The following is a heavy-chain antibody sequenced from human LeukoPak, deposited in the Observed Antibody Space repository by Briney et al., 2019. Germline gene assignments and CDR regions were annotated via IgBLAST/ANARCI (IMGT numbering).Heavy chain of an antibody. CDR1: GFTFSSYA. V-gene: IGHV3-30-3*01. CDR2: ISYDGSNK. CDR3: AREDFWSGYFPPRRQNWFDP. D-gene: IGHD3-3*01. J-gene: IGHJ5*02. Sequence: GGSLRLSCAASGFTFSSYAMHWVRQAPGKGLEWVAVISYDGSNKYYADSVKGRFTISRDNSKNTLYLQMNSLRAEDTAVYYCAREDFWSGYFPPRRQNWFDPWGQGTLVTVSS.